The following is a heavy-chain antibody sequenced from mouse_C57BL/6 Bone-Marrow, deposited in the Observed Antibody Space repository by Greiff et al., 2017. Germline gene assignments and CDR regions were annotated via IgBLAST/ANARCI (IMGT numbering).Heavy chain of an antibody. V-gene: IGHV1-59*01. J-gene: IGHJ2*01. CDR2: IDPSDSYT. CDR3: AIEGYPFYY. CDR1: GYTFTSYW. Sequence: VQLQQPGAELVRPGTSVKLSCKASGYTFTSYWMHWVKQRPGQGLEWIGVIDPSDSYTNYNQKFKGKATLTVDTSSSTAYMQLSSLTSEDSAVYYCAIEGYPFYYWGQGTTLTVSS.